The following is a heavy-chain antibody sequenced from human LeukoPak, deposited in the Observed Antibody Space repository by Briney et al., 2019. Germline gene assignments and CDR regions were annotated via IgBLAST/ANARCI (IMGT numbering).Heavy chain of an antibody. V-gene: IGHV1-8*01. CDR3: ARGLRQLVPCYYYVMDV. CDR2: MNPNSGNT. Sequence: GASVTVSFKASGYTFTSYDINWVRQATGQGLAWMGWMNPNSGNTGYPQKFQGRVTMTRNTSISTAYMELSSLRSEDTAVYYCARGLRQLVPCYYYVMDVWGQGTTVTVSS. J-gene: IGHJ6*02. CDR1: GYTFTSYD. D-gene: IGHD6-6*01.